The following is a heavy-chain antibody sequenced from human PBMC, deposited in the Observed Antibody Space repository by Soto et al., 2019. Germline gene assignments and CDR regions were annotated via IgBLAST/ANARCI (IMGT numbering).Heavy chain of an antibody. CDR2: ISPDGSVT. CDR1: GSTVSGHW. V-gene: IGHV3-74*01. J-gene: IGHJ6*01. Sequence: EVQLVESGGGSVQPGGSLRLSCAASGSTVSGHWMHWVRQEPGRGLVWVSLISPDGSVTTYADSVKGRFTISRDNAKNTLTLQMNSLRAEDTGVYYCARGINYAVEVWGQGTTVTVSS. CDR3: ARGINYAVEV.